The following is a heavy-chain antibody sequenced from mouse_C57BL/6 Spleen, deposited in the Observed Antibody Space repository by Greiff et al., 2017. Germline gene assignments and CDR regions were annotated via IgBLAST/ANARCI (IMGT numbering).Heavy chain of an antibody. Sequence: EVQLVESGGGLVKPGGSLKLSCAASGFTFSSYAMSWVRQTPEKRLEWVATISDGGSYTYYPDNVKGRFTISRDNAKNNLYLQMSHLKSEDTAMYYCARESERGAMGDWGQGTSVTVSA. CDR1: GFTFSSYA. V-gene: IGHV5-4*01. J-gene: IGHJ4*01. CDR2: ISDGGSYT. CDR3: ARESERGAMGD.